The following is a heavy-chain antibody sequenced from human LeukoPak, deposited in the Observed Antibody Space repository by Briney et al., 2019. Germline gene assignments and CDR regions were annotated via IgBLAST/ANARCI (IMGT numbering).Heavy chain of an antibody. CDR3: AKDTRGFRELLRLGAFDI. V-gene: IGHV3-23*01. Sequence: GGSLRLSCAASGFAFSSYAMSWVRQAPGKGLEWVSAISVSGGSTYYADSVKGRFTISRDNSKNTLYLQMNSLRAEDTAVYYCAKDTRGFRELLRLGAFDIWGQGTMVTVSS. CDR1: GFAFSSYA. CDR2: ISVSGGST. D-gene: IGHD3-10*01. J-gene: IGHJ3*02.